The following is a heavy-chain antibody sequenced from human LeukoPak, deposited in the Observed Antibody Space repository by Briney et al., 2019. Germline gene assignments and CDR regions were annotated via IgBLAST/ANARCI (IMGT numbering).Heavy chain of an antibody. D-gene: IGHD3-10*01. CDR2: IYHSGST. J-gene: IGHJ5*02. CDR1: GGSISSGGYS. Sequence: SETLSLTCAVSGGSISSGGYSWSWIRQPPGKGLEWIGYIYHSGSTYYNPSLKSRVTISVDRSKNQFSLKLSSVTAADTAVYYCARDSYYYGSGSFFDPWGQGTLVTVSS. V-gene: IGHV4-30-2*01. CDR3: ARDSYYYGSGSFFDP.